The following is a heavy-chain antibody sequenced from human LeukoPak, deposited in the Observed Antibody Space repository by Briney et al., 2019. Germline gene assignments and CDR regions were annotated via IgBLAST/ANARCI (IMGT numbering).Heavy chain of an antibody. CDR1: GYTFTGYY. J-gene: IGHJ5*02. V-gene: IGHV1-2*06. Sequence: ASVKVSCRASGYTFTGYYMHWVRQAPGQGLEWMGRINPNSGGTNYAQKLQGRVTMTRDTSISTAYMELSRLRSDDTAVYYCARRQNYYDSSAVGYWFDPWGQGTLVTVSS. CDR2: INPNSGGT. D-gene: IGHD3-22*01. CDR3: ARRQNYYDSSAVGYWFDP.